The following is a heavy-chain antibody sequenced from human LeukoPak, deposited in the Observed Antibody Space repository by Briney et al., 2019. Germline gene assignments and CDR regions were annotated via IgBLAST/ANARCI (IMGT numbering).Heavy chain of an antibody. V-gene: IGHV4-4*07. Sequence: PSETLSLTCTVSGGSISSYFWSWIRQPAGQGLEWFGRMHSRAITSYDTFIESRVNMSLDMSKSHVSPEVDSVTAADTAMYYCAREAVNYGSGSHDYWGQGTLVAVSS. CDR3: AREAVNYGSGSHDY. D-gene: IGHD3-10*01. CDR2: MHSRAIT. CDR1: GGSISSYF. J-gene: IGHJ4*02.